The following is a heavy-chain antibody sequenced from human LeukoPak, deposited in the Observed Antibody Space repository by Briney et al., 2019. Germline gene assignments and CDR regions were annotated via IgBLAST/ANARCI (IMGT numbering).Heavy chain of an antibody. CDR3: ARDGVKTRYYDFWSGYYGNWFDP. J-gene: IGHJ5*02. Sequence: SVKVSCTASGGTFSSCAISWVRQAPGQGLEWMGGIIPIFGTANYAQKFQGRVTITTDESTSTAYMELSSQRSEDTAVYYCARDGVKTRYYDFWSGYYGNWFDPWGQGTLVTVSS. D-gene: IGHD3-3*01. CDR2: IIPIFGTA. CDR1: GGTFSSCA. V-gene: IGHV1-69*05.